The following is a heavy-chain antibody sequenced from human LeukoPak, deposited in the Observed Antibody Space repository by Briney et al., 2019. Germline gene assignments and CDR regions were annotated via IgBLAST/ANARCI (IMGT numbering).Heavy chain of an antibody. CDR2: ISSSSSYI. CDR1: GFTFSSYS. CDR3: AKDLTYSGYYSY. J-gene: IGHJ4*02. V-gene: IGHV3-21*04. D-gene: IGHD5-12*01. Sequence: SGGSLRLSCAASGFTFSSYSMNWVRQAPGKGLEWVSSISSSSSYIYYADSVKGRFTISRDNAKNSLYLQMNSLRAEDTAVYYCAKDLTYSGYYSYWGQGTLVTVSS.